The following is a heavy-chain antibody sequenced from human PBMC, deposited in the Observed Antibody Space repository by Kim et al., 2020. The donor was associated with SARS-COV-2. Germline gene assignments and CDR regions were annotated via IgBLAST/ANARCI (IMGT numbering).Heavy chain of an antibody. CDR2: ISAYSGNT. CDR3: ARAPHSPVFVVVVAATLRSGSYYGMHV. J-gene: IGHJ6*02. Sequence: ASVKVSCKASGYTFTSYGISCVRQAPGQGLEWMGWISAYSGNTNYAQKLQGRVTMTTDTYTSKAYIELRGLRSDGTAVYYCARAPHSPVFVVVVAATLRSGSYYGMHVWGQGTTVTVSS. D-gene: IGHD2-15*01. V-gene: IGHV1-18*01. CDR1: GYTFTSYG.